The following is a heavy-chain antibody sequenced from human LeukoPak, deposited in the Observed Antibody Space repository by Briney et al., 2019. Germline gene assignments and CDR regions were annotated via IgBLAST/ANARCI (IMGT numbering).Heavy chain of an antibody. V-gene: IGHV3-53*01. J-gene: IGHJ3*02. CDR3: AKGSYGGGSDAFDI. D-gene: IGHD2-15*01. CDR2: IYSGGST. CDR1: GFTVSSNY. Sequence: GGSLRLSCAASGFTVSSNYMSWVCQAPGKGLEWVSVIYSGGSTYYADSVKGRFTISRDNSKNTLYLQMNSLRAEDTAVYYCAKGSYGGGSDAFDIWGQGTMVTVSS.